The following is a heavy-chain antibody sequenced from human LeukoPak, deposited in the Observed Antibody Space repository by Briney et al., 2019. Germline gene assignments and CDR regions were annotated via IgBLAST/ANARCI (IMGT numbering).Heavy chain of an antibody. CDR1: GFGFSTYW. V-gene: IGHV3-7*01. Sequence: PGGSLRLSCSVSGFGFSTYWMTWVRQAPGKGLEWVANINQDGSEKYYVDSVKGRFTISRDNAENSLYLQMNSLRVADTAVYYCARDLGYCSSTSCYTTGIDIWGQGTMVTVSS. CDR3: ARDLGYCSSTSCYTTGIDI. D-gene: IGHD2-2*02. CDR2: INQDGSEK. J-gene: IGHJ3*02.